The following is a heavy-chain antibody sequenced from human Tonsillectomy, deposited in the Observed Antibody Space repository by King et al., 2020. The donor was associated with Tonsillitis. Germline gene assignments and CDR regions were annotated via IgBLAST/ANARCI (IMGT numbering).Heavy chain of an antibody. CDR1: GGSISSYY. J-gene: IGHJ3*02. CDR2: IYYRWGT. Sequence: QLQESGPGLVKPSETLSLTCPVSGGSISSYYWSWIRQPPGKGLELIGYIYYRWGTNYNPSPKCQVTISVDTSKNQFSTKMSSVTAADTAVYYCARDLNHYDFWSGYSAGAFDIWGQGTMVTVSS. CDR3: ARDLNHYDFWSGYSAGAFDI. V-gene: IGHV4-59*01. D-gene: IGHD3-3*01.